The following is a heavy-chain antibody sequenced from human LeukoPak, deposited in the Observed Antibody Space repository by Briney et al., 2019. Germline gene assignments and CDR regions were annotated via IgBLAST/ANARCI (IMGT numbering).Heavy chain of an antibody. CDR2: ISFRSDFI. CDR3: VRNSRGQFHFHN. CDR1: GVTVTDHY. Sequence: GGSLSLSCAASGVTVTDHYMCWIRQAPGKGLEWLSYISFRSDFINYADSVKGRFTISRDNAKNSLSLRMNSLRVEDTAVYYCVRNSRGQFHFHNWGQGTLVTVSS. J-gene: IGHJ1*01. D-gene: IGHD1-7*01. V-gene: IGHV3-11*03.